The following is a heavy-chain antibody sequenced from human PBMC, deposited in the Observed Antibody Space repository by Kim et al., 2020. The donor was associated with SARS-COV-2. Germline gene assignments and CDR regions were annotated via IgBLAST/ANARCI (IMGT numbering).Heavy chain of an antibody. J-gene: IGHJ6*02. CDR2: IATSGSPI. D-gene: IGHD6-13*01. CDR3: AREAGVFHCGMDV. V-gene: IGHV3-11*04. Sequence: GGSLRLSCAASGFSLSNHYMSWVRQAPGKGLEWISYIATSGSPIYYSDSVRGRFTISRDSANNSLSLRMDGLRGEDTAVYYCAREAGVFHCGMDVLGQGT. CDR1: GFSLSNHY.